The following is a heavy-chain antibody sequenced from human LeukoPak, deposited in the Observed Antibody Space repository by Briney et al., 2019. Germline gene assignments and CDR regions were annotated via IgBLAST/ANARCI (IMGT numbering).Heavy chain of an antibody. D-gene: IGHD3-10*01. Sequence: SETLSLTCALYGGSFSSYSWSWTWIRQTPEKGLEWIGEITEKGNANYNPSLKSRVTIDLDTSKNQFSLKLTSMTAADTAMYYCARGYYPPRWYFDLWGRGTLVTVSS. J-gene: IGHJ2*01. V-gene: IGHV4-34*01. CDR1: GGSFSSYS. CDR3: ARGYYPPRWYFDL. CDR2: ITEKGNA.